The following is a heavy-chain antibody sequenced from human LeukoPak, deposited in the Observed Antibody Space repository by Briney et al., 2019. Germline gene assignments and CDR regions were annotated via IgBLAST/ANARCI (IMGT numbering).Heavy chain of an antibody. CDR1: GGSISSYY. Sequence: SETLSLTCTVSGGSISSYYWSWIRQPPGKGLEWIGDIYYSGSTNYNPSLKSRVTISVDTSKNQFSLKLSSVTAADTAVYYCARRRGYSGHYFDYWGQGTLVTVSS. V-gene: IGHV4-59*01. CDR3: ARRRGYSGHYFDY. D-gene: IGHD5-12*01. J-gene: IGHJ4*02. CDR2: IYYSGST.